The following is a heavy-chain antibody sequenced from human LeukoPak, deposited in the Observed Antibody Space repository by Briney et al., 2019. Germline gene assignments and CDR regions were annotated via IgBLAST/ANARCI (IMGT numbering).Heavy chain of an antibody. CDR3: ARWDRGYSYGYVFDY. CDR1: GGTFSSYA. CDR2: IIPIFGTA. V-gene: IGHV1-69*13. D-gene: IGHD5-18*01. Sequence: SVKVSCKASGGTFSSYAISWVRQAPGQGLEWMGGIIPIFGTANYAQKFQGRVTITADESTSTAYMELSSLRSEDTAVYYCARWDRGYSYGYVFDYWGQGTLVTVSS. J-gene: IGHJ4*02.